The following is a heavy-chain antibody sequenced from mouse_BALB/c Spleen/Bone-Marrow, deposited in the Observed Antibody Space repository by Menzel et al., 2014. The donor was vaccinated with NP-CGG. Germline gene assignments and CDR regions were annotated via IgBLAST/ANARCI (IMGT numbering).Heavy chain of an antibody. V-gene: IGHV5-4*02. Sequence: EVQLVESGGGLVKPGGSLKLSCAVSGFTFSDYYMYWVRQNPEKRLEWVATINDGGSYTYYPDSVKGRFTISRDNAKNNLYLQMSSLKSEDTAMYYCAGDGNFAMDYWGQGTSVTVSS. CDR3: AGDGNFAMDY. D-gene: IGHD2-1*01. CDR1: GFTFSDYY. J-gene: IGHJ4*01. CDR2: INDGGSYT.